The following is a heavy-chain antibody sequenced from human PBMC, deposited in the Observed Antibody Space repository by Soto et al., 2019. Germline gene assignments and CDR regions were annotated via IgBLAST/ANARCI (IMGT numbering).Heavy chain of an antibody. CDR1: GFTFSSYA. Sequence: PGGSLRLSCAASGFTFSSYAMSWVRQAPGKGLEWVSAISGSGGSTYYADSVKGRFTISRDNSKNTLYLQMNSLRAEDTAVYYCAEDRKYCSSTSCSSGDYWGQGTLVTVSS. J-gene: IGHJ4*02. V-gene: IGHV3-23*01. D-gene: IGHD2-2*01. CDR2: ISGSGGST. CDR3: AEDRKYCSSTSCSSGDY.